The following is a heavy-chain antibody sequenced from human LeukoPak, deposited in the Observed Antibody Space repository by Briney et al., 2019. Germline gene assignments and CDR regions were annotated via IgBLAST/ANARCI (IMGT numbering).Heavy chain of an antibody. Sequence: SETLSLTCTVSGGSIITNGYYWSWIRQPPGKGLEWIGYIYYSGSTYYNPSLKSRLSISADTSKNQFSLILRSVTAADTAVYYCARGAPGPTIVRGVVDYWGRGTLVTVSP. J-gene: IGHJ4*02. D-gene: IGHD3-10*01. CDR3: ARGAPGPTIVRGVVDY. CDR1: GGSIITNGYY. CDR2: IYYSGST. V-gene: IGHV4-30-4*01.